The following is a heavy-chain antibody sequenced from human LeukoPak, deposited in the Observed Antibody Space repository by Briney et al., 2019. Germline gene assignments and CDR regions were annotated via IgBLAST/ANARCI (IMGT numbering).Heavy chain of an antibody. CDR2: INHSGST. Sequence: PLETLSLTCAVYGGSFSGYYWSWIRQPPGKGLEWIGEINHSGSTNYNPSLKSRVTISVDTSKNQFSLKLSSVTAADTAVYYCARDPNYDGNSNYWGQGTLVTVSS. D-gene: IGHD4-23*01. CDR3: ARDPNYDGNSNY. V-gene: IGHV4-34*01. J-gene: IGHJ4*02. CDR1: GGSFSGYY.